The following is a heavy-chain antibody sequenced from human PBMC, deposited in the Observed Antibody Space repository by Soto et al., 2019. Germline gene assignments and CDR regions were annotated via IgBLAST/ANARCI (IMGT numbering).Heavy chain of an antibody. CDR1: GWTFSSYR. D-gene: IGHD6-13*01. CDR2: IVPIYRTA. J-gene: IGHJ4*02. Sequence: SVKVSCKASGWTFSSYRINWVRQAPGQGLEWVGGIVPIYRTADYAQKFQGRVTITADESARTSYMELRSLKSQDTAVYYCVRDSGAKLSRSWGQGTLVTVSS. V-gene: IGHV1-69*13. CDR3: VRDSGAKLSRS.